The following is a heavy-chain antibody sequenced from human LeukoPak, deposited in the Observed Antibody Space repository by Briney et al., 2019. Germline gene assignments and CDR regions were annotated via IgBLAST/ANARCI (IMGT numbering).Heavy chain of an antibody. CDR3: ARHVPLTPNWFDP. J-gene: IGHJ5*02. CDR2: IYHSGST. CDR1: GYSISTGYN. V-gene: IGHV4-38-2*02. Sequence: SETLSLTCTVSGYSISTGYNWGWIRQPPGKGLEWIGSIYHSGSTYYNPSLKSRVTISVDTSKNQFSLKLSSVTAADTAVYYCARHVPLTPNWFDPWGQGTLVTVSS.